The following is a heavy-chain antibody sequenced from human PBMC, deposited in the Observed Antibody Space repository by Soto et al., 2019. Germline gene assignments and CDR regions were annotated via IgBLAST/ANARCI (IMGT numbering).Heavy chain of an antibody. CDR1: GFTFSAYN. J-gene: IGHJ4*02. D-gene: IGHD3-10*01. Sequence: EVQLVEAGGGLVKPGGSLRLSCAASGFTFSAYNMNWVRQAPGKGLEWVSSISSSGTYVYYAASVKGRFTISRDNAKNSLYLQMNSLRAEDTAVYYCARQLYFGELSYGYWGQGTLVTVSS. CDR3: ARQLYFGELSYGY. CDR2: ISSSGTYV. V-gene: IGHV3-21*01.